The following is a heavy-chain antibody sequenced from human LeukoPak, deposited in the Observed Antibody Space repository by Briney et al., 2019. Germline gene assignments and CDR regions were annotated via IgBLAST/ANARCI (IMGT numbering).Heavy chain of an antibody. CDR2: ISNSGSPI. Sequence: GGSLRLSCTASGFTFSDHYMSWIRQAPGKGLEYISYISNSGSPIYYADSVKGRFTISRDNAKNSLYLQMNSLRAEDTAVYYCARGILTQAFDIWGQGTMVTVSS. D-gene: IGHD1-14*01. CDR3: ARGILTQAFDI. CDR1: GFTFSDHY. J-gene: IGHJ3*02. V-gene: IGHV3-11*01.